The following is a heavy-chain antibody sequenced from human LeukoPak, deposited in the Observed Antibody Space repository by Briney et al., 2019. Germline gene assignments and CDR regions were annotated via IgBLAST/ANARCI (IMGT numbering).Heavy chain of an antibody. Sequence: GGSLRLSCAASGVTFSNYWMSWVRQAPGKGLEWVASIKQDGSDKYYVDSVKGRFTFSRDNAKNSLYLQMNSLRAEDTAVYYCTRGAGSADYWGQGTLVTVSS. CDR3: TRGAGSADY. CDR2: IKQDGSDK. D-gene: IGHD1-26*01. CDR1: GVTFSNYW. V-gene: IGHV3-7*05. J-gene: IGHJ4*02.